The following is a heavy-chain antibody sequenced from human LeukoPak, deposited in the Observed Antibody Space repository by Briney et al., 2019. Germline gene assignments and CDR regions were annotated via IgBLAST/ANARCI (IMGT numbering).Heavy chain of an antibody. CDR1: GGTFSSYA. V-gene: IGHV1-69*05. J-gene: IGHJ4*02. CDR2: IIPIFGTA. CDR3: ARGDYGDYFYYFDY. Sequence: SVKVSCKASGGTFSSYAISWVRQAPGQGLEWMGGIIPIFGTANYAQKFQGRVTITTDESTSTAYMELSSLRSEDTAVYYCARGDYGDYFYYFDYWGQGNLATVSS. D-gene: IGHD4-17*01.